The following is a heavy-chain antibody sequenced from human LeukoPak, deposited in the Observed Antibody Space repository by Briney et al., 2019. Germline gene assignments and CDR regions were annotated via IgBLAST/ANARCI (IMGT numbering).Heavy chain of an antibody. CDR3: ARQISGYCSSTSCYGGFDY. V-gene: IGHV1-18*01. J-gene: IGHJ4*02. CDR1: GYTFTSYG. D-gene: IGHD2-2*01. CDR2: ISAYNGNT. Sequence: GASVKVSCKASGYTFTSYGISWVRQAPGQGLEWMGWISAYNGNTNYAQKLQGRVTMTTDTFTSTAYMELRSLRSDDTAVYYCARQISGYCSSTSCYGGFDYWGQGTLVTVSS.